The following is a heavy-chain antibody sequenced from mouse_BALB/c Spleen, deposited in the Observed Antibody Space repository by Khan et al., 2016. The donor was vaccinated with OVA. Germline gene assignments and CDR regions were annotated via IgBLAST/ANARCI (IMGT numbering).Heavy chain of an antibody. J-gene: IGHJ4*01. CDR2: IWAGGST. CDR1: GFSLSNFG. V-gene: IGHV2-9*02. D-gene: IGHD2-10*01. Sequence: QVQLKQSGPGLVAPSQSLSITCTVSGFSLSNFGVNWVRQPPGKGLEWLGIIWAGGSTNYNSALMSKLSITKDHAQRQVFLKMNSLQTDDTAMYYCARETAYYGNYEAMDYWGQGISVTVSS. CDR3: ARETAYYGNYEAMDY.